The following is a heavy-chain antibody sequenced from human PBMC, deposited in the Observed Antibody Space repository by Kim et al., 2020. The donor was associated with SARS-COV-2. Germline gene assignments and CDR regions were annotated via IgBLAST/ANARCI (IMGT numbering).Heavy chain of an antibody. J-gene: IGHJ4*02. CDR3: ARYDFQGDFDY. Sequence: TTYHPSLKSRVTISVDTYKNQFSLKLSSVTAADTAVYYCARYDFQGDFDYWGQGTLVTVSS. D-gene: IGHD3-3*01. CDR2: T. V-gene: IGHV4-4*09.